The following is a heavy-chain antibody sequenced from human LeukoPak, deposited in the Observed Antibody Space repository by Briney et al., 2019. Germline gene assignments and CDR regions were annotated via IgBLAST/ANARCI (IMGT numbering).Heavy chain of an antibody. Sequence: GESLRLSCAVSEFIFSNYWVTWVRQASGKGLEWVANIKQDGVEKYYADSVKGRFTISRDTAKNSLYLQMNSLRVEDTALYYCASGNAVDYWDRGTLVTVSS. CDR2: IKQDGVEK. D-gene: IGHD1-26*01. J-gene: IGHJ4*02. CDR3: ASGNAVDY. CDR1: EFIFSNYW. V-gene: IGHV3-7*01.